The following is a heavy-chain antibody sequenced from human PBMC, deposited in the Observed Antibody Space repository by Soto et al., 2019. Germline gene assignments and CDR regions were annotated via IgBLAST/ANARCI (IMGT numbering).Heavy chain of an antibody. J-gene: IGHJ6*02. D-gene: IGHD2-2*01. CDR2: IIPISGTA. Sequence: SVKVSCKASGGTFSSYAISWVRQAPGQGLEWMGGIIPISGTANYAQKFQGRVTITADESTSTAYMEPSSLRSEDTAVYYCARSQGSSTSLEIYYYYYYGMDVWGQGTTVTVSS. CDR1: GGTFSSYA. V-gene: IGHV1-69*13. CDR3: ARSQGSSTSLEIYYYYYYGMDV.